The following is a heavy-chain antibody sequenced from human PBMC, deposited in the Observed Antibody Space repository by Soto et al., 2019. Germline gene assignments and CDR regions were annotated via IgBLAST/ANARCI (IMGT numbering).Heavy chain of an antibody. CDR1: GDSVSSNSAA. CDR3: ARGNRYNWNPTNCFDP. Sequence: SQTLSLTCAIFGDSVSSNSAAWNWIRQSPSRGLEWLGRTYYRSKWYNDYAVSVKSRITINPDTSKNQFSLQLNSVTPEDTAVYYCARGNRYNWNPTNCFDPWGQGTLVTVSS. J-gene: IGHJ5*02. CDR2: TYYRSKWYN. D-gene: IGHD1-20*01. V-gene: IGHV6-1*01.